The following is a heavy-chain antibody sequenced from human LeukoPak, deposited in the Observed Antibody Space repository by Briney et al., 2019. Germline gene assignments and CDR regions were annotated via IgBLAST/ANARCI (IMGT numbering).Heavy chain of an antibody. CDR3: ARTGYCSSTSCYTASRPYYYYMDV. J-gene: IGHJ6*03. D-gene: IGHD2-2*02. CDR1: GRSISSYY. Sequence: SETLSLTCTVSGRSISSYYWSWIRQPPGKGLEWIGYIYYSGSTNYNPSLKSRVTKSVDTSKNQFSLKLSSVTAADTAVYYCARTGYCSSTSCYTASRPYYYYMDVWGKGTTVTVSS. CDR2: IYYSGST. V-gene: IGHV4-59*01.